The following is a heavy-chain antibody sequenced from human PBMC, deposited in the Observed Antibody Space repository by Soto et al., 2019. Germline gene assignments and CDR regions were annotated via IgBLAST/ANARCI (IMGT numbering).Heavy chain of an antibody. J-gene: IGHJ4*02. CDR1: GFTFDDYA. V-gene: IGHV3-9*01. D-gene: IGHD2-15*01. CDR2: ISWNSNIV. Sequence: EVHLVESGGGLVQPGRSLRLSCAASGFTFDDYAMYWVRRVPGKGLEWVSSISWNSNIVGYVDSVKGRFTISRDNAKNSLYLQMNSLRPEETALYYCARGGPGGFCSGGRCYFDSWGQGTLVTVSS. CDR3: ARGGPGGFCSGGRCYFDS.